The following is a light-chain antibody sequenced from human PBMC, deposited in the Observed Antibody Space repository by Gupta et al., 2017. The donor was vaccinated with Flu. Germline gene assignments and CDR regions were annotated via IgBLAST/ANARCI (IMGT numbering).Light chain of an antibody. CDR1: QSVNSRS. CDR3: QQEGSSAPT. V-gene: IGKV3-20*01. J-gene: IGKJ2*01. Sequence: GILSLAPGARVTRSGRASQSVNSRSLGCPQQNPGQAPRLLIYGASTTANGLPDRFSGSAYAREFTLSISILDPEDFAVYCSQQEGSSAPTFGQRTKMDI. CDR2: GAS.